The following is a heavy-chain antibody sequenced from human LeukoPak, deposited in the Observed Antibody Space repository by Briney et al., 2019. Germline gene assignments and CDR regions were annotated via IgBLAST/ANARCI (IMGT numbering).Heavy chain of an antibody. CDR2: ISWNSGSI. V-gene: IGHV3-9*03. Sequence: GRSLRLSCAASGFTFDDYAMHWVRHAPGKGLEWVSGISWNSGSIGYADSVKGRFTISRDNAKNSLYLQMNSLRAEDMALYYCAKSGSASTSSLFDYWGQGTLVTVSS. J-gene: IGHJ4*02. CDR1: GFTFDDYA. CDR3: AKSGSASTSSLFDY. D-gene: IGHD2-2*01.